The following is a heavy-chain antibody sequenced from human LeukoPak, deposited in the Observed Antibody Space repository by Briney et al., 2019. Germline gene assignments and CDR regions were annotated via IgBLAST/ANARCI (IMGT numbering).Heavy chain of an antibody. D-gene: IGHD1-26*01. CDR1: GFIFSSYG. J-gene: IGHJ4*02. CDR2: IWYDGSNK. CDR3: AKVHLEGASSLDQ. Sequence: PGGSLRLSCAASGFIFSSYGMHWVRQAPRKGLEWVAVIWYDGSNKYYADSVKGRFTISRDNSKNTLYLQMNSLRTEDTAVYYCAKVHLEGASSLDQWGQGTLVTVSS. V-gene: IGHV3-30*02.